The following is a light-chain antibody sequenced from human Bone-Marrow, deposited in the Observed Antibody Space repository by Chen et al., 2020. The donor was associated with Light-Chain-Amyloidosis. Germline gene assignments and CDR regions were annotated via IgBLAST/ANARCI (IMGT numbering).Light chain of an antibody. CDR3: QQSDNFPLT. V-gene: IGKV1-33*01. CDR1: QDITNS. Sequence: DIQMTQSPSSLSASVGDRVTITCQASQDITNSLNWFQQKPVKAPKLLIYDASNLETGVPSRFSGSGSGTDFTFTITSLHPEDFATYYCQQSDNFPLTFGGGTTVDIK. CDR2: DAS. J-gene: IGKJ4*01.